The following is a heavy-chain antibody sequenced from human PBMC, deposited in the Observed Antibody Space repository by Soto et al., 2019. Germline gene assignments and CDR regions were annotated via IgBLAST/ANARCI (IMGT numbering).Heavy chain of an antibody. CDR2: MNPGSGDT. J-gene: IGHJ5*02. CDR3: ARVASIDWLNWFNP. Sequence: ASVKVSCKASGYTFTNNDVTWVRQATGQGLEWMGWMNPGSGDTGYAKKFQGRVTMTRNISIATAYMELSSLRSEDTAIYYCARVASIDWLNWFNPWGQGTLVTVAS. D-gene: IGHD2-21*01. V-gene: IGHV1-8*01. CDR1: GYTFTNND.